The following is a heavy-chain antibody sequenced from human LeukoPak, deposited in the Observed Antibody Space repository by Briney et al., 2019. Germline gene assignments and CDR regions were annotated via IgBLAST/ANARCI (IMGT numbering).Heavy chain of an antibody. CDR1: GYSISSGYY. Sequence: SETLSLTCTVSGYSISSGYYWGWIRQPPGKGLEWIGSIYHSGSTYYNPSLKSRVTISVDTSKNQFSLKLSSVTAADTAVYYCAREDSGSYLFYFDYWGQGTLVTVSS. V-gene: IGHV4-38-2*02. J-gene: IGHJ4*02. CDR3: AREDSGSYLFYFDY. CDR2: IYHSGST. D-gene: IGHD3-10*01.